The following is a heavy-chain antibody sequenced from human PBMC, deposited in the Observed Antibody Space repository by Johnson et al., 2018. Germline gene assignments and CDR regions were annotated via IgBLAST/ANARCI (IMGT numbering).Heavy chain of an antibody. Sequence: QVQLVQSGGGVVQPGRSLRLSCAVSGFIFSRYAMNWVRQAPGKGLEWVAVISYDGSNKYYADFVKGRFTVSRDDSRNTLYLQMNRLRAEDTAVYYCARETGYIYGWNDAFDIWGQGTMVTVSS. D-gene: IGHD5-18*01. CDR1: GFIFSRYA. CDR3: ARETGYIYGWNDAFDI. V-gene: IGHV3-30*04. J-gene: IGHJ3*02. CDR2: ISYDGSNK.